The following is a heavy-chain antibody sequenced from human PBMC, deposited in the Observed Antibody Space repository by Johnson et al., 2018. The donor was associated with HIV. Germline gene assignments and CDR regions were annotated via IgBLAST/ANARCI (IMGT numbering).Heavy chain of an antibody. Sequence: VQLVESGGGLVQPGGSLRLSCAASGFTFDDYGMSWVRQVPGKGLEWVSGINWSGGSTTYADSVKGRFTISRDNAKNSLYVQMNSRRAEDTAVYYCVRDDGSNYEAFDIWGQGTMVTVSS. J-gene: IGHJ3*02. CDR3: VRDDGSNYEAFDI. V-gene: IGHV3-20*04. CDR1: GFTFDDYG. D-gene: IGHD4-11*01. CDR2: INWSGGST.